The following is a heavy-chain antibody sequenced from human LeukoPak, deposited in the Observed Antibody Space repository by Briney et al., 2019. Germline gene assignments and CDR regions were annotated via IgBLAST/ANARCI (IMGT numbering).Heavy chain of an antibody. V-gene: IGHV1-46*01. CDR1: GYTFTSYY. J-gene: IGHJ6*02. D-gene: IGHD3-10*01. CDR2: INSSSGST. Sequence: ASVKVSCKASGYTFTSYYINWVRQAPGQGLEWMGIINSSSGSTSYAQKFQDRVIKTRDTSTSTVHMELSSLRSEDTAVYYCARDSSGSGSVDVWGQGTTVTVSS. CDR3: ARDSSGSGSVDV.